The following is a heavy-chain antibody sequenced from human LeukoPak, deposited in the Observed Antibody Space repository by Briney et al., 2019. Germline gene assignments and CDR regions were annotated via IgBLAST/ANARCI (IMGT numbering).Heavy chain of an antibody. D-gene: IGHD6-13*01. J-gene: IGHJ4*02. CDR3: ARDNGAGMDY. CDR2: IYYSGST. CDR1: GGSISSYY. V-gene: IGHV4-59*01. Sequence: SETLSLTCTVSGGSISSYYWSWIRQPPGKGLEWIGYIYYSGSTNYNPSLKSRVTISIDTSKNQFSLKLSSVTAADTAVYYCARDNGAGMDYWGQGTLVTVSS.